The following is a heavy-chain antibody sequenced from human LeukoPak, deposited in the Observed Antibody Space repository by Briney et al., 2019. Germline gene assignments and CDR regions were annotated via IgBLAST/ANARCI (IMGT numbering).Heavy chain of an antibody. D-gene: IGHD3-22*01. CDR2: IYHSGST. CDR1: SGSISSSNW. CDR3: AREEYYYDSSGYYI. Sequence: SETLSLTCAVSSGSISSSNWWSWVRQPPGKGLEWIGEIYHSGSTNYNPSLKSRVTISVDTSKNQFSLKLSSVTAADTAVYYCAREEYYYDSSGYYIWGQGTLVTVSS. V-gene: IGHV4-4*02. J-gene: IGHJ4*02.